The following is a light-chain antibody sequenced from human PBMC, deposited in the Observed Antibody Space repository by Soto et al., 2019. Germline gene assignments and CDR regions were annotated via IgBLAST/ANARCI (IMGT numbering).Light chain of an antibody. CDR2: EVS. J-gene: IGLJ2*01. Sequence: QSALTQPASVSGSPGQSITISCTGTSSDVGSYNLVSWYQQHPGKAPQLMIYEVSKRPSGISNRFSGSKSGNTASLTISGLQAEDEADYYCCSYACSSTLVFGGGTKVTVL. CDR1: SSDVGSYNL. CDR3: CSYACSSTLV. V-gene: IGLV2-23*02.